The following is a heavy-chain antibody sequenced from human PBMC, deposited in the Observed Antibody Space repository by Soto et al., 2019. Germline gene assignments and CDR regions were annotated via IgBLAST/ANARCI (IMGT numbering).Heavy chain of an antibody. D-gene: IGHD3-22*01. J-gene: IGHJ4*02. V-gene: IGHV3-30-3*01. CDR3: ARDAAYYDSSGYPGY. Sequence: QVQLVESGGGVVQPGRSLRLSCAASGFTFSSYAMHWVRQAPGKGLEWVAVISYDGSNKYYADSVKGRFTISRDNSKNTLYLQMNSLRAEDTAVYYCARDAAYYDSSGYPGYWGQGTLVTVSS. CDR1: GFTFSSYA. CDR2: ISYDGSNK.